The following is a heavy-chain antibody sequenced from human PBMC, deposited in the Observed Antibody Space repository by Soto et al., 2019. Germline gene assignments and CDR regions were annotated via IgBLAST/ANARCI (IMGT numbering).Heavy chain of an antibody. V-gene: IGHV4-39*01. J-gene: IGHJ6*02. Sequence: QLQLQESGPGLVKPSETLCLTCTVSGDSIRSSSYWGWIRQPPGKGLEWIGSIYSTGNTYYNPSLNSQVTISVDTSKNQFSLNVISVTAADTAVYYCRRSSRYSTDVWGQGTTVTVSS. CDR1: GDSIRSSSY. CDR2: IYSTGNT. D-gene: IGHD6-13*01. CDR3: RRSSRYSTDV.